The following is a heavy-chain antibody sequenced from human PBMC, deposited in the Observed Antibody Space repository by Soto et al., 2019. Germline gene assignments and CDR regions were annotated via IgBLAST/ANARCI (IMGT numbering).Heavy chain of an antibody. CDR2: ISAYNGNT. V-gene: IGHV1-18*01. CDR3: ASTYLAVAGTWFDP. J-gene: IGHJ5*02. Sequence: GASVKVSCKASGYTFTSYGISWVRQAPGQGLEWMGWISAYNGNTNYAQKLQGRVTMTTDTSTSTAYMELRSLRSDDTAVYYCASTYLAVAGTWFDPWGQGTLVTVSS. CDR1: GYTFTSYG. D-gene: IGHD6-19*01.